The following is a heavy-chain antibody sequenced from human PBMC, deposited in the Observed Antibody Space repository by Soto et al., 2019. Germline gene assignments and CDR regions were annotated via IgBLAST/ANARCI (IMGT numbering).Heavy chain of an antibody. CDR3: AKDIIPRYSRGWNAFDI. CDR1: GFTFDDYA. J-gene: IGHJ3*02. CDR2: ISWNSGSI. V-gene: IGHV3-9*01. D-gene: IGHD6-19*01. Sequence: EVQLVESGGGLVQPGRSLRLSCAASGFTFDDYAMHWVRQAPGKGLEWVSGISWNSGSIGYADSVKGRFTISRDNAKNSLYLQMNSLRAEDTALYYCAKDIIPRYSRGWNAFDIWGQGTMVTVSS.